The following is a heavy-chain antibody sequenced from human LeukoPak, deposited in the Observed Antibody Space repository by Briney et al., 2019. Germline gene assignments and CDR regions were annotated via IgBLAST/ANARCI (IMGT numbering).Heavy chain of an antibody. Sequence: SETLSLTCTVSGGPISRYYWSWIRQPPGKGLEWIGYISYNGTTNHNPSLKSRVTISLDTSKNQFSLKLSSVTAADTAVYYCTRQLWFGGNDAFDIWGQGTMVTVSS. CDR3: TRQLWFGGNDAFDI. V-gene: IGHV4-59*01. CDR1: GGPISRYY. CDR2: ISYNGTT. D-gene: IGHD3-10*01. J-gene: IGHJ3*02.